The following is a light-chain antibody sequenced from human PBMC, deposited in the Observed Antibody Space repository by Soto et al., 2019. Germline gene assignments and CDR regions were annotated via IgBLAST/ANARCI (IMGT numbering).Light chain of an antibody. Sequence: QSALTQPASVSGSPGQSITISCTGTSSDVGGYNYVSWYQQHPGKAPKLMIYEVSNRPAGVSNRFSGYTSRNTASLTISGHEAEDEADDYCCEYTSSSTLVFGGGTKLTVL. CDR1: SSDVGGYNY. V-gene: IGLV2-14*01. J-gene: IGLJ3*02. CDR2: EVS. CDR3: CEYTSSSTLV.